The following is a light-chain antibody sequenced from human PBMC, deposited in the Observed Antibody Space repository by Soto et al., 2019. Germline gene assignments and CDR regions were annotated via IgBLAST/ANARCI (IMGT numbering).Light chain of an antibody. J-gene: IGKJ5*01. V-gene: IGKV1-5*03. CDR3: KQSYSAQIT. CDR1: QSISYR. CDR2: KAS. Sequence: EIQMTQSPATLSASVGYRVSITFRASQSISYRLAWYQQKPGKAPKLLIYKASSLESGVPSRFSGSGSGTEFTLTINSLQPEDVATYYCKQSYSAQITFGQGTRLEN.